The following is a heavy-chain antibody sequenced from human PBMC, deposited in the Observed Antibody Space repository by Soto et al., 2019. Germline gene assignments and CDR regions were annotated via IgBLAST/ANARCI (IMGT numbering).Heavy chain of an antibody. Sequence: QVQLVQSGAEVKKPGASVKVSCKASGYTFTSYGISWVRQAPGQGLEWMGWISAYNGNTNYAQKLQGRVTMTTDTSTSADYMELRSLRSDDTAVYYCARVQRYGSESYYNVHYYYYYMDVWGKGTTVTVSS. J-gene: IGHJ6*03. V-gene: IGHV1-18*01. CDR3: ARVQRYGSESYYNVHYYYYYMDV. CDR2: ISAYNGNT. CDR1: GYTFTSYG. D-gene: IGHD3-10*01.